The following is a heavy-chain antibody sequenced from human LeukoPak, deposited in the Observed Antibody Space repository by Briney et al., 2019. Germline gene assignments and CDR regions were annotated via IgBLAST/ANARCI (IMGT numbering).Heavy chain of an antibody. CDR2: ISAYNGNT. CDR3: ARYCSSTSCPRFDY. V-gene: IGHV1-18*01. CDR1: GYTFTSYG. Sequence: ASVKVSCKASGYTFTSYGISWVRQAPGQGLEWMGWISAYNGNTNYAQKLQGRVTMTTDTSTSTAYMELRSLRSDDTAVYYCARYCSSTSCPRFDYWGQGTLVTVSS. D-gene: IGHD2-2*01. J-gene: IGHJ4*02.